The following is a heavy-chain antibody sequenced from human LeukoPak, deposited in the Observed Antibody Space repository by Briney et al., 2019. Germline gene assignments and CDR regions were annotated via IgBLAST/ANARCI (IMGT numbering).Heavy chain of an antibody. D-gene: IGHD3-10*01. Sequence: GASVKVSCKXSGYTFTSNGISWVRRAPGQGLEWMGRIIPIFGTANYAQKFQGRVTITTDESTSTAYMELSSLRSEDTAVYYCARDSSYYYGSGSYYNAPFDPWGQGTLVTVSS. CDR2: IIPIFGTA. V-gene: IGHV1-69*05. CDR3: ARDSSYYYGSGSYYNAPFDP. CDR1: GYTFTSNG. J-gene: IGHJ5*02.